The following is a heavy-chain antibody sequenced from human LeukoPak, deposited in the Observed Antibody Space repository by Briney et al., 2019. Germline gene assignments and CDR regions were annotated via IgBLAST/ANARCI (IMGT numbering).Heavy chain of an antibody. Sequence: GSLRLSCAASGFTFDDYGMSWVRQAPGKGLEWVSGINWNGGSTGYADSVKGRFTISRDNVKNSLYLQMNSLRAEDTALYYCARCGGQKWELLNYFDYWGQGTLVTVS. CDR1: GFTFDDYG. CDR3: ARCGGQKWELLNYFDY. V-gene: IGHV3-20*04. J-gene: IGHJ4*02. D-gene: IGHD1-26*01. CDR2: INWNGGST.